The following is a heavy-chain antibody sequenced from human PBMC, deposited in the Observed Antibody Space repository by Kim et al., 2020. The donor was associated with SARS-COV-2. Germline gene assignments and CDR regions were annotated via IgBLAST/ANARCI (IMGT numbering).Heavy chain of an antibody. Sequence: GGSLRLYCAASGFTFSSYAMHWVRQAPGKGLEWVAVISYDGSNKYYADSVKGRFTISRDNSKNTLYLQMNSLRAEDTAVYYCARESTYYYDSSGYYWQIKGHPPVGYFDCWGQGTLVTVSS. J-gene: IGHJ4*02. CDR2: ISYDGSNK. CDR1: GFTFSSYA. CDR3: ARESTYYYDSSGYYWQIKGHPPVGYFDC. V-gene: IGHV3-30*04. D-gene: IGHD3-22*01.